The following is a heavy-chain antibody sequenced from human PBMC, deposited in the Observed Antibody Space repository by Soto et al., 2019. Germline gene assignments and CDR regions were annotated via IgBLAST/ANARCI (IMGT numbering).Heavy chain of an antibody. D-gene: IGHD3-22*01. J-gene: IGHJ1*01. CDR2: IIPIFGTA. CDR3: ARAGTLDYYDSSGYPAEYFQH. Sequence: ASVKVSCKASGGTFSSYAISWVRQAPGQGLEWIGGIIPIFGTANYAQKFQGRVTITADESTSTAYMELSSLRSEDTAVYYCARAGTLDYYDSSGYPAEYFQHWGQGTLVTVSS. CDR1: GGTFSSYA. V-gene: IGHV1-69*13.